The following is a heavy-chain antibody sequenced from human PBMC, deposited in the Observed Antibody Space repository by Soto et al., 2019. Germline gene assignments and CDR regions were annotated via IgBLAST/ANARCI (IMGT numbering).Heavy chain of an antibody. V-gene: IGHV1-69*02. J-gene: IGHJ4*02. CDR2: IIPILGIA. D-gene: IGHD1-26*01. Sequence: QVQLVQSGAEVKKHGSSVKVSCKASGGTFSSYTISWVRQAPGQGLEWMGRIIPILGIANYAQRFQGRITITADKSTSTAYMELSSLRSDDTAVYYCARSIVGATQGDFDYWGQGTLVTVSS. CDR3: ARSIVGATQGDFDY. CDR1: GGTFSSYT.